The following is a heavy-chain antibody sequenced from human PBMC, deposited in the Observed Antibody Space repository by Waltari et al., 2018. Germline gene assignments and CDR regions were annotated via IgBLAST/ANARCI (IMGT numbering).Heavy chain of an antibody. CDR3: AKDRPRITMVRGGMDV. CDR2: ISGSGGST. Sequence: EVQLVESGGGLVQPGGSLRLSCAASGFTFSSYAMSWVRQAPGKGLEWVSAISGSGGSTYYAESGKGRFTISRDNSKNTLYLQMNSLRAEDTAVYYCAKDRPRITMVRGGMDVWGKGTTVTVSS. D-gene: IGHD3-10*01. J-gene: IGHJ6*04. CDR1: GFTFSSYA. V-gene: IGHV3-23*04.